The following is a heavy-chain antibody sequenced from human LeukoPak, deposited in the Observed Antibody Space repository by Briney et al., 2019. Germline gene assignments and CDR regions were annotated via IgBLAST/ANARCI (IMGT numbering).Heavy chain of an antibody. CDR3: AKRNGYSYGPSGSFFDY. Sequence: GGSLRLSCAASGFAFSSYDMSWVRQAPGKGLEWVSSLTTDGGSTYYADSVKGRFTISRDNSKNTLYLQMNSLRAEDTAVYYCAKRNGYSYGPSGSFFDYWGQGTLVTVSS. CDR2: LTTDGGST. J-gene: IGHJ4*02. V-gene: IGHV3-23*01. CDR1: GFAFSSYD. D-gene: IGHD5-18*01.